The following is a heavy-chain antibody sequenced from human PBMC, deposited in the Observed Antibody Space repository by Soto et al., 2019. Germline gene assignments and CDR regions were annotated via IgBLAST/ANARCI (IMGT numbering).Heavy chain of an antibody. Sequence: EVQLVESGGGLVKPGGSLRLSCVGSGFTFSNYWMHWVRQTPGEGLVWVSRLNSDGSNTDYADSVKGRFSISRDNAKNTVYLPMNSLRADDTALYYCARGAKGQWLVDFWGQGTLVTVSS. J-gene: IGHJ4*02. D-gene: IGHD6-19*01. CDR3: ARGAKGQWLVDF. V-gene: IGHV3-74*02. CDR1: GFTFSNYW. CDR2: LNSDGSNT.